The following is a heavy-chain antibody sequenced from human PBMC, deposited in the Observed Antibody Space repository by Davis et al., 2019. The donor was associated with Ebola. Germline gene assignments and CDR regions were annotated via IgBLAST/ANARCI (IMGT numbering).Heavy chain of an antibody. Sequence: GESLKISCAASGFTFSSYWMSCVRQAPGKGLEWVANIKQDGSEKYYVDSVKGRFTISRDNSKNTLYLQMNSLRAEDTAVYYCAKEVLPSHYYYYYGMDVWGQGTTVTVSS. CDR3: AKEVLPSHYYYYYGMDV. J-gene: IGHJ6*02. CDR1: GFTFSSYW. V-gene: IGHV3-7*03. CDR2: IKQDGSEK. D-gene: IGHD3-3*01.